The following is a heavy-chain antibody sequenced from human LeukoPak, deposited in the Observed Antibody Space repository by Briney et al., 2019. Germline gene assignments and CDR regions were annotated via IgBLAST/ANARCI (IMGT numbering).Heavy chain of an antibody. D-gene: IGHD6-13*01. J-gene: IGHJ4*02. CDR1: GFTFSTSR. Sequence: GGSLRLSCAASGFTFSTSRMHRVRQAPGKGLEYVSAITGNGGSTFYADSVKGRFTISRDNSKNTLYLQMGSLRAEDTAVYYCARSKDGSSWYLDYWGQGTLVTVSP. CDR3: ARSKDGSSWYLDY. CDR2: ITGNGGST. V-gene: IGHV3-64*02.